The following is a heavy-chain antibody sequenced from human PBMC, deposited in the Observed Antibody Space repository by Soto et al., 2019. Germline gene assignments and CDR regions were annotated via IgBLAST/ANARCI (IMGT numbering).Heavy chain of an antibody. CDR3: AKTYYYDRSGYYQNWFDP. J-gene: IGHJ5*02. D-gene: IGHD3-22*01. CDR1: GFTFSSYA. Sequence: VQLLESGGGLGQPGGSLRLSCAASGFTFSSYAMHWIRQAPGKGLEWVAIISFDGSNEYYADSVKGRFTISRDNSKNTLYLQVRSLRAEDTAVYYCAKTYYYDRSGYYQNWFDPWGQGTLVTVSS. CDR2: ISFDGSNE. V-gene: IGHV3-30-3*02.